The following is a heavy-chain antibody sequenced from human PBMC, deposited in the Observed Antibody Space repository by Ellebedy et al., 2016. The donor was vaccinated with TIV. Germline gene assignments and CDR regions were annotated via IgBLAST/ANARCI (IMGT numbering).Heavy chain of an antibody. J-gene: IGHJ4*02. CDR3: ARIRSGYFVD. Sequence: SGPTLVKPTQTLTLTCTFSGFSLSTSGIRVSWIRQPPGKALEWLARIDWDDDKFYSTSLKTRLTISKDTSKNQVVLTMTNMDPVDTATYYCARIRSGYFVDWGQGTLVTVSS. D-gene: IGHD3-3*01. V-gene: IGHV2-70*04. CDR2: IDWDDDK. CDR1: GFSLSTSGIR.